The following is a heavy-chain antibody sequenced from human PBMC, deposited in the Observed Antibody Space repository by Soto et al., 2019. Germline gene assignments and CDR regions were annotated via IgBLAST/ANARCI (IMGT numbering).Heavy chain of an antibody. CDR3: ARGYCSGGSCYGTPFDISEYFQH. CDR2: IWYDGSNK. D-gene: IGHD2-15*01. J-gene: IGHJ1*01. Sequence: GGSLRLSCAASGFTFSSYGMHWVRQAPGKGLEWVAVIWYDGSNKYYADSVKGRFTISRDNSKNTLYLQMNSLRAEDTAVYYCARGYCSGGSCYGTPFDISEYFQHWGQGTLVTVSS. CDR1: GFTFSSYG. V-gene: IGHV3-33*01.